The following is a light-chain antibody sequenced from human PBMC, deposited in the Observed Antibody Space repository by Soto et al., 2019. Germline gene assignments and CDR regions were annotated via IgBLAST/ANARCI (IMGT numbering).Light chain of an antibody. V-gene: IGLV1-51*01. CDR2: DND. CDR1: SPNIGKNF. J-gene: IGLJ1*01. CDR3: GKWDSSLRGVV. Sequence: SVLTQPPPVSAAPGQKVTISCSGNSPNIGKNFVSWYQQVPGTAPKLLIYDNDKRPSGIPDRFSGSKSGASATLDITGLQTGDEADYYCGKWDSSLRGVVFGTGTKVTVL.